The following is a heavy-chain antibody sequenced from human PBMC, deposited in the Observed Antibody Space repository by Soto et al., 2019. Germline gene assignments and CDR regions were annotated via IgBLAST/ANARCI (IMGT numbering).Heavy chain of an antibody. Sequence: QGQLVQSGAEVKWPGASVKVSCKASGYPFNKYSISWVRQAPGQGLEWMGWISASNGNRNYAQKFQGRDTLGTDTSTSTAYMELRNLRSDDTAVYYCTRGHGDFAGDFDYWGQGTLVTVSS. CDR3: TRGHGDFAGDFDY. J-gene: IGHJ4*02. CDR1: GYPFNKYS. D-gene: IGHD4-17*01. V-gene: IGHV1-18*04. CDR2: ISASNGNR.